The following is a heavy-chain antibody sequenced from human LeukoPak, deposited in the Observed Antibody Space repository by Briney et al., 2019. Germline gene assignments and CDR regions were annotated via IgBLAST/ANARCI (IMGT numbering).Heavy chain of an antibody. CDR2: ISSSGNT. CDR3: ARDRYLGSSVFDY. J-gene: IGHJ4*02. CDR1: GASISGYF. Sequence: SETLSLTCTVSGASISGYFWSWIRQPPGKGLEWIGYISSSGNTNYNPSLKSRDTISVDTSKNRFSLKLSSVTAADTAVFYCARDRYLGSSVFDYWGQGTLVTVSS. D-gene: IGHD3-16*01. V-gene: IGHV4-59*01.